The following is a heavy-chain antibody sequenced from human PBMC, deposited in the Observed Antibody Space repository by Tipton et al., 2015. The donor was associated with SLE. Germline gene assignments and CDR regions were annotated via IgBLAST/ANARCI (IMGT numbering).Heavy chain of an antibody. CDR1: GFIFSTYA. CDR3: AREGDLEPTAFDI. D-gene: IGHD1-1*01. Sequence: SLRLSCADSGFIFSTYAMHWVRQAPGKGLEWVAVISYDGSNKYYADSVKGRFTISRDNSKNTLYLQMNSLRAEDTAVYYCAREGDLEPTAFDIWGQGTLVTVSS. CDR2: ISYDGSNK. V-gene: IGHV3-30-3*01. J-gene: IGHJ4*02.